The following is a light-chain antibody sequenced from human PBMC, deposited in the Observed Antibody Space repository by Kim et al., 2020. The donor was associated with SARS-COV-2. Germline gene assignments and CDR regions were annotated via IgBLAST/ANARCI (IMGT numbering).Light chain of an antibody. CDR3: QQSYITPFT. CDR2: AAS. V-gene: IGKV1-39*01. Sequence: ASVGARVTITCRTTQSISSHLNWYQQNPGRAPKLLISAASTLQGGVPSRFSGSGSETDFTLTISSLQPEDFATYFCQQSYITPFTFGPGTKVDIK. J-gene: IGKJ3*01. CDR1: QSISSH.